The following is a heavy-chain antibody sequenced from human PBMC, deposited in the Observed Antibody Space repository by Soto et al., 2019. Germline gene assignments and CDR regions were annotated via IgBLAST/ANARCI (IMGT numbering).Heavy chain of an antibody. Sequence: QVQLVQSGAEVKKPGASVKVSCKASGYTFISHGISWVRQAPGQGLEWMGWISGKNGNTNYAQKLQGRVTLTTDTATSTAYMELRSLRSDDTAVYYCARVSSSIVVVPDYGMDVWGQGTTVTVSS. J-gene: IGHJ6*02. D-gene: IGHD2-15*01. V-gene: IGHV1-18*04. CDR3: ARVSSSIVVVPDYGMDV. CDR2: ISGKNGNT. CDR1: GYTFISHG.